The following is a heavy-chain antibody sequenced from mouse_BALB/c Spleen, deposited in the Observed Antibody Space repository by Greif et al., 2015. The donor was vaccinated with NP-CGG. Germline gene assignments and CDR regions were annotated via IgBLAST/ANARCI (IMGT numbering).Heavy chain of an antibody. CDR3: ARSGFITTVVEGYFDV. CDR2: IDPYDSET. Sequence: VQLQQSGAELVRPGASVKLSCKASGYTFTSYWMNWVKQRPEQGLEWIGRIDPYDSETHYNQKFKDKAILTVDKSSSTAYMQLSSLTSEDSAVYYCARSGFITTVVEGYFDVGGAGTTVTVSS. CDR1: GYTFTSYW. V-gene: IGHV1-52*01. D-gene: IGHD1-1*01. J-gene: IGHJ1*01.